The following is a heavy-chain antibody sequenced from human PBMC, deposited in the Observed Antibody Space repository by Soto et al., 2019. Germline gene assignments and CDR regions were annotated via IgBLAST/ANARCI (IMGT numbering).Heavy chain of an antibody. CDR3: ASMAAVAGHNFGNYYYYYGMDV. CDR2: INHSGST. Sequence: PSETLSLTCAVYGGSFSGYYWSWIRQPPGKGLEWIGEINHSGSTNYNPSLKSRVTISVDTSKNQFSLKLSSVTAADTAVYYCASMAAVAGHNFGNYYYYYGMDVWGQGTTVTVSS. CDR1: GGSFSGYY. J-gene: IGHJ6*02. V-gene: IGHV4-34*01. D-gene: IGHD6-19*01.